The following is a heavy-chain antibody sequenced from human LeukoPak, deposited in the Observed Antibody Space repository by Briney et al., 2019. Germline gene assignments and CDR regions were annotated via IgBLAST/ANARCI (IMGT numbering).Heavy chain of an antibody. CDR1: GYTFTSYA. CDR3: ASAQYCSSTSCYFWFDP. V-gene: IGHV7-4-1*02. CDR2: INTNTGNQ. J-gene: IGHJ5*02. Sequence: GASVKVSCKASGYTFTSYAMNWVRQAPGQGLEWMGWINTNTGNQTYAQGFTGRFVFSLDTSVSTAYLQISSLKAEDTAVYYCASAQYCSSTSCYFWFDPWGQGTLVTVSS. D-gene: IGHD2-2*01.